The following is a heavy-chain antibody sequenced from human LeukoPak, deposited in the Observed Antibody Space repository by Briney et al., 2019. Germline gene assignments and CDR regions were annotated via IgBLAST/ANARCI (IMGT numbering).Heavy chain of an antibody. CDR1: GYTFTGYY. J-gene: IGHJ4*02. D-gene: IGHD6-19*01. CDR2: INPNSGGT. Sequence: ASVKVSCKASGYTFTGYYMHWVRQAPGQGLEWMGWINPNSGGTNYAQKFQGRVTMTRDTSISTAYMELSRLRSDDTAVYYCARDKYSSGWYVPSVYFDYWGQGTLATVSS. CDR3: ARDKYSSGWYVPSVYFDY. V-gene: IGHV1-2*02.